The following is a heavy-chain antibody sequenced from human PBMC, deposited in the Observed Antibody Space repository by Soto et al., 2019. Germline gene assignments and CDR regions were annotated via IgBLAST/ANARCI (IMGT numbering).Heavy chain of an antibody. CDR1: GFTFSNYA. V-gene: IGHV3-23*01. Sequence: PGGSLRLSCAAPGFTFSNYAMTWVRQAPGKGLEWVSLIGPGGGSTYYADSVKGRFTISRDNSKTTLYLQMNSLRAEDTAVYYCAKVRPGFDYWGQGTLVTVSS. CDR3: AKVRPGFDY. J-gene: IGHJ4*02. CDR2: IGPGGGST.